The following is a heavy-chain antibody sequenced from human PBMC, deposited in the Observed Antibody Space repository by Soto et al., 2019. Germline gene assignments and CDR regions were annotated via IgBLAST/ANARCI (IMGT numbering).Heavy chain of an antibody. J-gene: IGHJ4*02. CDR3: ARLPPRQYCSGGSCYSVDY. D-gene: IGHD2-15*01. CDR1: GGSISSYY. V-gene: IGHV4-59*01. CDR2: IYYSGST. Sequence: LETLSLTCTVSGGSISSYYWSWIRQPTGKGLGGIGYIYYSGSTNYNPSLKSRVTISVDTSKNQFSLKLSSVTAADTAVYYCARLPPRQYCSGGSCYSVDYWGQGTLVTVSS.